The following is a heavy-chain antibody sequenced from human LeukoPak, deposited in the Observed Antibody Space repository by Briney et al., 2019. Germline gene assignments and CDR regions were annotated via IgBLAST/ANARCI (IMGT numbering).Heavy chain of an antibody. D-gene: IGHD3-22*01. V-gene: IGHV4-59*08. CDR3: ASHATIRESVVVIRGAFDI. Sequence: SETLSLTCTVSGGSISSYYWSWIRQPPGKGLEWIGYIYYSGSTYYNPSLKSRVTISVDTSKNQFSLKLSSVTAADTAVYYCASHATIRESVVVIRGAFDIWGQGTMVTVSS. CDR1: GGSISSYY. J-gene: IGHJ3*02. CDR2: IYYSGST.